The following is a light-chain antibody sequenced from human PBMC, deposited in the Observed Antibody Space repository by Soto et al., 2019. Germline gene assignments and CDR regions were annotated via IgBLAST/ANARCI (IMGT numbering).Light chain of an antibody. CDR1: SSDVGGYNY. Sequence: QSALTQPASVSGSPGQSITICCTGTSSDVGGYNYVSWYQQHPGKAPKLMIYEVSNRPSGVSNRFSGSKSGNTASLTISGLQAEDEADYYCSSYTSSSNVFGTGTKVTVL. J-gene: IGLJ1*01. CDR3: SSYTSSSNV. V-gene: IGLV2-14*01. CDR2: EVS.